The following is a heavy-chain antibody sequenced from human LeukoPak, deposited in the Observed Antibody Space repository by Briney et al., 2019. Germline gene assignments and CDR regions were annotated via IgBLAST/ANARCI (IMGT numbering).Heavy chain of an antibody. D-gene: IGHD4-23*01. CDR1: GFTFSSYA. CDR3: AKEGTNYGGGYFDL. Sequence: GGSLRLSCAASGFTFSSYAMSWVRQAPGKGLEWVSAISGSGGSTYYADSVKGRFTISRDNSKNTLFLQMNSLRAEGTAVYYCAKEGTNYGGGYFDLWGRGTLVTVSS. V-gene: IGHV3-23*01. CDR2: ISGSGGST. J-gene: IGHJ2*01.